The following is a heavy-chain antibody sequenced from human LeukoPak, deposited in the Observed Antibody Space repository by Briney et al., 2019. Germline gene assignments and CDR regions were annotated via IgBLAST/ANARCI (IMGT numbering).Heavy chain of an antibody. CDR2: IIPIFGTA. CDR1: TSR. V-gene: IGHV1-69*05. Sequence: GASVKVSCKATSRSSWVRQAPGQGLEWMGGIIPIFGTANYAQKFQGRVTITTDESTSTAYMELSSPRSEDTAVYYCARSAVSSSYEHYYYYYMDVWGKGTTVTVSS. D-gene: IGHD6-6*01. CDR3: ARSAVSSSYEHYYYYYMDV. J-gene: IGHJ6*03.